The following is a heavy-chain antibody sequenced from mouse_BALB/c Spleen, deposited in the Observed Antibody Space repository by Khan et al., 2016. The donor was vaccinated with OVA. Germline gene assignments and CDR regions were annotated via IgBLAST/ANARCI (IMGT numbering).Heavy chain of an antibody. D-gene: IGHD2-4*01. CDR2: IWSGGST. J-gene: IGHJ3*01. Sequence: VQLKQSGPGLVQPSQSLSITCTVSGFSLTTYGVHWVRQSPGKGLEWLGVIWSGGSTDYNAAFLSRLSISKDNSKSQVFFKMNSLQANDTAIYYCARNYDDDEGLAYWDQGTLVTVSA. V-gene: IGHV2-2*02. CDR1: GFSLTTYG. CDR3: ARNYDDDEGLAY.